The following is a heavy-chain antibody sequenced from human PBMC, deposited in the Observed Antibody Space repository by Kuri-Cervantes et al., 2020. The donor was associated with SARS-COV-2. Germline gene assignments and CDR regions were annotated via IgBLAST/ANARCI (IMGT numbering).Heavy chain of an antibody. CDR2: ISSRSNYI. CDR1: GFTFNRYS. D-gene: IGHD4-17*01. Sequence: GESLKISCAASGFTFNRYSMNWVRQAPGKELEWVSSISSRSNYIYYADSVKGRFTISRDNAKNSLYLQMNSLRAEDTAVYYCARVWYYGDYGADYWGQGTLVTVSS. V-gene: IGHV3-21*01. J-gene: IGHJ4*02. CDR3: ARVWYYGDYGADY.